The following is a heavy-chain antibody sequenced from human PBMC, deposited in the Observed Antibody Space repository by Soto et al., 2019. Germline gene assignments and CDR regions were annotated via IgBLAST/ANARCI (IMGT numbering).Heavy chain of an antibody. CDR1: GGTFSSYA. J-gene: IGHJ4*02. CDR3: ARSRLQGCSGGSCYKNLIFDY. V-gene: IGHV1-69*06. Sequence: SVKVSCKASGGTFSSYAISWVRQAPGQGLEWMGGIIPIFGTANYAQKFQGRVTITADKSTSTAYMELSSLRSEDTAVYYCARSRLQGCSGGSCYKNLIFDYWGQGTLVTVSS. CDR2: IIPIFGTA. D-gene: IGHD2-15*01.